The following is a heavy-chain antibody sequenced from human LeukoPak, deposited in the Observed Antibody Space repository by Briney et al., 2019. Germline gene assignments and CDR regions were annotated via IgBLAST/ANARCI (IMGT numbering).Heavy chain of an antibody. CDR1: GGSFSGYY. D-gene: IGHD3-10*01. V-gene: IGHV4-34*01. CDR2: VNHSGST. CDR3: ARSDGYGLVGI. Sequence: SETLSLTCAVYGGSFSGYYWSWIRQPPGKGLEWIGEVNHSGSTNYNPSLKSRVTISVDTSKNQFSLKLSSVTAADTAVYCARSDGYGLVGIWGQGTMVTVSS. J-gene: IGHJ3*02.